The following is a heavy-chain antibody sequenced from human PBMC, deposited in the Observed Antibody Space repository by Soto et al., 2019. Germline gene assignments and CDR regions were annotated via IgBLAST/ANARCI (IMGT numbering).Heavy chain of an antibody. CDR1: GGSFSGYY. J-gene: IGHJ4*02. CDR2: VNHGGST. CDR3: VRGLGKTGILSAVGN. V-gene: IGHV4-34*01. D-gene: IGHD6-13*01. Sequence: KPSETLSLTCAVYGGSFSGYYWSWIRHSPGKGLEWLGEVNHGGSTNYNPSLKSRVTISVDTSKNQFSLKLSSVTAADTAVYYCVRGLGKTGILSAVGNWGPGTLVTVSS.